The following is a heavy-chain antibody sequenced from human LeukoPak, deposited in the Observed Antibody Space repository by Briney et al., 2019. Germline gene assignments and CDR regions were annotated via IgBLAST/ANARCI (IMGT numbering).Heavy chain of an antibody. J-gene: IGHJ3*02. CDR2: IYYSGST. Sequence: SETLSLTCTVSGGSISSYYWSWIRQPPGKGLEWIGYIYYSGSTNYNPSLKSRVTISVGTSKNQFSLKLSSVTAADTAVYYCARGYEPGAFDIWGQGTMVTVSS. D-gene: IGHD1-1*01. CDR3: ARGYEPGAFDI. V-gene: IGHV4-59*01. CDR1: GGSISSYY.